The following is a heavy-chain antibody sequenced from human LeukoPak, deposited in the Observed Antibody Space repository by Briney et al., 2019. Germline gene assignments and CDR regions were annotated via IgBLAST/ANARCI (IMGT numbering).Heavy chain of an antibody. CDR3: AREGSYGASDY. Sequence: GGSLRLSCAAPAFTFSSYAMHWVRQAPGKGLEWVAVISYDGSNKYYADSVKGRFTISRDNSKNTLYLQMNSLRAEDTAVYYCAREGSYGASDYWGQGTMVTVSS. CDR1: AFTFSSYA. V-gene: IGHV3-30-3*01. CDR2: ISYDGSNK. J-gene: IGHJ4*02. D-gene: IGHD5-18*01.